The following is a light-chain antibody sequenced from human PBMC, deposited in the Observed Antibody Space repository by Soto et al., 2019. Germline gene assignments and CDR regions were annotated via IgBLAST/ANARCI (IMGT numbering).Light chain of an antibody. Sequence: QSVLTQPASVSGSPGQSITISCTGTSSDVRGYNYVSWYQQHPGKAPKLMIYDVSNRPSGVSNRFSGSKSGNTASLTISGLRAEDEADYYCSSYTSSSTGVFGTGTKVTV. CDR2: DVS. V-gene: IGLV2-14*01. CDR3: SSYTSSSTGV. CDR1: SSDVRGYNY. J-gene: IGLJ1*01.